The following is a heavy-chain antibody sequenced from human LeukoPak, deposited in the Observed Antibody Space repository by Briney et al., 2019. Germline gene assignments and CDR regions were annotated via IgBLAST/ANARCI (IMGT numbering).Heavy chain of an antibody. CDR1: GYTFTNYA. J-gene: IGHJ4*02. CDR2: INTNTGNP. CDR3: ARGAFGGYDFASSDY. Sequence: ASVKASCKASGYTFTNYAMNWVRQAPGQGLEWMGWINTNTGNPTSAQGFTGRFVFSLDTSVSTAYLQISSLKAEDTAVYYCARGAFGGYDFASSDYWGQGTLVTVSS. D-gene: IGHD5-12*01. V-gene: IGHV7-4-1*02.